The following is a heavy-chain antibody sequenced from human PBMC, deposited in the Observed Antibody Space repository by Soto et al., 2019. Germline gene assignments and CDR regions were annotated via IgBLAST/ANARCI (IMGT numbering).Heavy chain of an antibody. V-gene: IGHV3-23*01. CDR1: GFTFSSYA. CDR2: ISGSGGST. D-gene: IGHD6-6*01. J-gene: IGHJ6*03. Sequence: PGGSLRLSCAASGFTFSSYALSWVRQAPGKGLEWVSAISGSGGSTYYADSVKGRFTISRDNSKNTLYLQMNSLRAEDTAVYYCARSSIAAHSSYMDVWGKGTTVTVSS. CDR3: ARSSIAAHSSYMDV.